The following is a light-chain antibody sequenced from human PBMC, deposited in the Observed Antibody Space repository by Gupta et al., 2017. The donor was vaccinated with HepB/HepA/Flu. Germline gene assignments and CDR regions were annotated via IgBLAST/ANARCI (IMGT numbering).Light chain of an antibody. CDR3: QQYNNWPLT. Sequence: EIVMPQSPATLSVSPGETATLSCRASQSISTNLAWYQQKPGQAPRLLIYGSFTRATGIPARFSGSGSGTEFTLTISSLQSEDVAVYFCQQYNNWPLTFGGGTKVEIK. V-gene: IGKV3-15*01. CDR2: GSF. J-gene: IGKJ4*01. CDR1: QSISTN.